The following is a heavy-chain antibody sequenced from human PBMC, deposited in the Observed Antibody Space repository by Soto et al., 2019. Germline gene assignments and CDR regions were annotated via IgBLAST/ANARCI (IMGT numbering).Heavy chain of an antibody. CDR3: ARDRSGWYDF. D-gene: IGHD6-19*01. J-gene: IGHJ4*02. CDR1: GYTFTNYY. Sequence: QVQLVQSGAEVKKPGASVKVSCKASGYTFTNYYMHWVRQAPGEGLEWMGWISPHNGNAKYAQKFQDRVTMTADTAASTVYMELRSLRSDDSAVFYCARDRSGWYDFWGQGTLVTVSA. CDR2: ISPHNGNA. V-gene: IGHV1-18*04.